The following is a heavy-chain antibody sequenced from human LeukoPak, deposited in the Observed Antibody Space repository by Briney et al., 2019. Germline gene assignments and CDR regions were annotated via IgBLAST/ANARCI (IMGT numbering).Heavy chain of an antibody. J-gene: IGHJ3*02. CDR2: IKQDGSEK. Sequence: GGSLRLSCAASGLKFSNYWLTWVRQAPGKGLEWVANIKQDGSEKYYVDSVKGRFTISRDNAKNSLYLQMNSLRAEDTAVYYCARARQGRGAFDIWGQGTMVTVSS. CDR3: ARARQGRGAFDI. V-gene: IGHV3-7*01. CDR1: GLKFSNYW.